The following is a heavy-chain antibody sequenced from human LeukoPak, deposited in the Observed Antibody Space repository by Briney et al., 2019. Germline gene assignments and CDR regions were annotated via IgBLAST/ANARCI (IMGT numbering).Heavy chain of an antibody. J-gene: IGHJ6*01. CDR2: ISGSGGST. CDR3: AKDRVPQPYYYYRMDV. V-gene: IGHV3-23*01. CDR1: GFTFSSYA. D-gene: IGHD3-10*01. Sequence: GRSLRLSCAASGFTFSSYAMSWVRQAPGKGLEWVSVISGSGGSTYYADSVKGRFTISRYNSKNTLYQQMNSLRAEDTPLYYCAKDRVPQPYYYYRMDVWGQGNTVTVSS.